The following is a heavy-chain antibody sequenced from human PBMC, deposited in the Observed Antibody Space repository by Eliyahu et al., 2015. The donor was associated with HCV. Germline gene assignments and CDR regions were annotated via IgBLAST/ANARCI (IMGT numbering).Heavy chain of an antibody. Sequence: QVQLVQSGAEVKKPGASVKVSCKVSGYXLXELSMHWVRQAPGKGLEWMGGFDPEDGETIYAQKFQGRVTMTEDTSTDTAYMELSSLRSEDTAVYYCATPHYDFWSGYYTNLPRFDYWGQGTLVTVSS. CDR2: FDPEDGET. CDR1: GYXLXELS. J-gene: IGHJ4*02. D-gene: IGHD3-3*01. V-gene: IGHV1-24*01. CDR3: ATPHYDFWSGYYTNLPRFDY.